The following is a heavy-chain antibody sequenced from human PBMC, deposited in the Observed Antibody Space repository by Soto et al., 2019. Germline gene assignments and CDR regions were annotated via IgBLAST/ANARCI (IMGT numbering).Heavy chain of an antibody. D-gene: IGHD3-10*01. J-gene: IGHJ4*02. CDR2: IYHSGST. V-gene: IGHV4-4*02. Sequence: SETLSLTCAVSGGSISSSNWWSWVRQPPGKGLEWIGEIYHSGSTNYNPSLKSRVTISVDKSKNQFSLKLSSVTAADTAVYYCASFLYGSGSYFDYWGPGTLVTVSS. CDR1: GGSISSSNW. CDR3: ASFLYGSGSYFDY.